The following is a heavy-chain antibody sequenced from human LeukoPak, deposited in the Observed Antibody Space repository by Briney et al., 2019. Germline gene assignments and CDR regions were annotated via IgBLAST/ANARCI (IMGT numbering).Heavy chain of an antibody. CDR3: ARNHYYDSSLGYYFDY. CDR2: IIPILGIA. V-gene: IGHV1-69*02. J-gene: IGHJ4*02. D-gene: IGHD3-22*01. Sequence: SVKVSCKASGGTFSSYTISWVRQAPGQGLEWMGRIIPILGIANYAQKFQGRVTITADKSTSTAYMWLSSLRARGTAVYFCARNHYYDSSLGYYFDYWGKGTLVTVSS. CDR1: GGTFSSYT.